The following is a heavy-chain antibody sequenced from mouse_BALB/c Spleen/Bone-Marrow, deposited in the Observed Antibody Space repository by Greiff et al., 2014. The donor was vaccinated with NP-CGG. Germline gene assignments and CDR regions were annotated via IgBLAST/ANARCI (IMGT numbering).Heavy chain of an antibody. CDR1: GYSITSYYS. CDR2: IHYSGIT. CDR3: ARFAGTPYTMDY. Sequence: VQLQQSGPDLVKPSQSLSLTCTVTGYSITSYYSWHWIRQFPGNKLEWMGYIHYSGITVYNPSLKSRISITPDTSNNQFFLQLNSVTTEDTATFYCARFAGTPYTMDYWGQGTSVTVSS. D-gene: IGHD4-1*01. J-gene: IGHJ4*01. V-gene: IGHV3-1*02.